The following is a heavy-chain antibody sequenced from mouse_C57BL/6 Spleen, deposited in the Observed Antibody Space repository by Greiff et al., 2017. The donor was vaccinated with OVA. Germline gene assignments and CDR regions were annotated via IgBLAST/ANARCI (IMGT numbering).Heavy chain of an antibody. Sequence: VQLQQPGAELVKPGASVKLSCTASGYTFTNYWMHWVKQRPGRGLEWIGRIDPNSGGTKYDEKFKSKATLTADKPSNTAYMQLSRLTSEDSAVYDIASEREYGNTASAMDYWGQGTSVTVSS. V-gene: IGHV1-62-3*01. CDR1: GYTFTNYW. CDR2: IDPNSGGT. D-gene: IGHD2-1*01. CDR3: ASEREYGNTASAMDY. J-gene: IGHJ4*01.